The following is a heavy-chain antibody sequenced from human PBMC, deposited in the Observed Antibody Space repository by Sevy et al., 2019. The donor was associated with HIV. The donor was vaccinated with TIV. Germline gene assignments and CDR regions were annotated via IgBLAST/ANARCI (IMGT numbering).Heavy chain of an antibody. CDR2: IYYSGST. CDR1: GGSISSYY. V-gene: IGHV4-59*12. D-gene: IGHD4-4*01. Sequence: SETLSLTCTVSGGSISSYYWSWIRQPPGKGLEWIGYIYYSGSTNYNPSLKSRVTISVDTSKNQFSLKLSSVTAADTAVYYCASRDYSNYEGYWFDPWGQGTLVTVSS. CDR3: ASRDYSNYEGYWFDP. J-gene: IGHJ5*02.